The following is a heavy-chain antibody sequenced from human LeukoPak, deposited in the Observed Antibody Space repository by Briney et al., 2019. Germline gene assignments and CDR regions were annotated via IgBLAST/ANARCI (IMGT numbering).Heavy chain of an antibody. CDR1: GFTFSSYA. Sequence: GGSLRLSCAASGFTFSSYAMHWVRQAPGKGLEYVSAISSNGGSTYYANSVKGRFTISRDNSKNTLYLQMGSLRAEDMAVYYCARDWTAAVAGTDYWGQGTLVTVSS. D-gene: IGHD6-19*01. CDR3: ARDWTAAVAGTDY. V-gene: IGHV3-64*01. J-gene: IGHJ4*02. CDR2: ISSNGGST.